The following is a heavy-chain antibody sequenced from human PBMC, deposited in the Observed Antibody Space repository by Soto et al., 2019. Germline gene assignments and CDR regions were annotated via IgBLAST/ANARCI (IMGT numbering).Heavy chain of an antibody. CDR2: ISYDGSNK. CDR3: AKDRGWLAERYDYGMDV. D-gene: IGHD6-19*01. J-gene: IGHJ6*04. Sequence: QVQLVASGGGVVQPGRSLRLSCAASGFTFSSYGMHWVRQAPGKGLEWVAVISYDGSNKYYADSVKGRFTISRDNSKNPLYLQINSLRAKATAVYYCAKDRGWLAERYDYGMDVWGKGTTVTVSS. V-gene: IGHV3-30*18. CDR1: GFTFSSYG.